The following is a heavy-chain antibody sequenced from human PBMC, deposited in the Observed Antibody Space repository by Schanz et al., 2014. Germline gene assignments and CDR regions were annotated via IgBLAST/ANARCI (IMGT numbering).Heavy chain of an antibody. CDR2: ISWNSGSI. J-gene: IGHJ4*02. CDR3: ARDGDFDY. Sequence: ESGGGLVQPGRSLRLSCAASGFPFNEYGMLWVRQAPGKGLEWVSSISWNSGSIDYADSVKGRFTISRDNSKNTLFLQMSSLRAEDTAVYYCARDGDFDYWGQGTLVTVSS. V-gene: IGHV3-9*01. CDR1: GFPFNEYG.